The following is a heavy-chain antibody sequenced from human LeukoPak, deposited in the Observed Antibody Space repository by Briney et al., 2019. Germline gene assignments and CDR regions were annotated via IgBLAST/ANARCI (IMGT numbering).Heavy chain of an antibody. V-gene: IGHV3-23*01. CDR1: GFTFSSYA. Sequence: PGGSLRLSCVASGFTFSSYAMSWVRQAPGKGLEWVSATSGGGGRTFYADSGKGRFTISRDNSKKTLYLQRTSPRAQDQCVYACAKGNRLYAYVTYCDYGGQGTRVTFSS. CDR3: AKGNRLYAYVTYCDY. J-gene: IGHJ4*02. CDR2: TSGGGGRT. D-gene: IGHD3-16*01.